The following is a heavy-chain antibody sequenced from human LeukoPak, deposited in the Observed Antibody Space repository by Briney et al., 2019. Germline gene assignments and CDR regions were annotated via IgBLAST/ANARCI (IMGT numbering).Heavy chain of an antibody. J-gene: IGHJ3*02. D-gene: IGHD2-2*01. CDR3: ASGIVVVPAGAFDI. V-gene: IGHV4-4*07. CDR1: GGSISSYY. CDR2: IYTSGST. Sequence: PSETLSLTCTVSGGSISSYYWSWIRQPAGKGLEWIGRIYTSGSTNYNPSLKSRVTMSVDTSKNQFSLKLSSVTAADTAVYYCASGIVVVPAGAFDIWGQGTMVTVSS.